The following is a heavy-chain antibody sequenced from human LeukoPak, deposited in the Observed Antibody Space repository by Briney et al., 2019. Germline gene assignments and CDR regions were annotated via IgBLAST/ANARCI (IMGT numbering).Heavy chain of an antibody. Sequence: PGGSLRLSCAASEFTFTNALMSWVRQAPGQGMEWVGRIKSRTDGGKTYYAASVKGRFTISRDDSKNTLYLQMSSLKTEDTAVYYCTTDPVGAKNYWGQGTLVSVSS. J-gene: IGHJ4*02. CDR2: IKSRTDGGKT. CDR1: EFTFTNAL. V-gene: IGHV3-15*01. D-gene: IGHD1-26*01. CDR3: TTDPVGAKNY.